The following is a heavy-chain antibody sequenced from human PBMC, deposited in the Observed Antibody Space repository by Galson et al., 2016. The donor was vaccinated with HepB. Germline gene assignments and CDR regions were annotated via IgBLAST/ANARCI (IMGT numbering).Heavy chain of an antibody. J-gene: IGHJ4*02. Sequence: SVKVSCKASGFTFTNSAMQWVRQARGQRLGWIGWIVVGSGNTNYAQKFQERVTITRDMSTSTAYMELSSLRSDDTAVYYCSAWVDIVEVPPAYFNYWGQGTLVTVSS. D-gene: IGHD2-2*01. CDR2: IVVGSGNT. CDR1: GFTFTNSA. CDR3: SAWVDIVEVPPAYFNY. V-gene: IGHV1-58*02.